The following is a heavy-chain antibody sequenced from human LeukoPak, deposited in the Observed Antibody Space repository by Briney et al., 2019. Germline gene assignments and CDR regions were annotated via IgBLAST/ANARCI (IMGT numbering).Heavy chain of an antibody. CDR1: GLTFSNYA. D-gene: IGHD1-14*01. J-gene: IGHJ5*02. Sequence: GGSLRLSCAASGLTFSNYAMNWVRQAPGKGLEWVSSISSGSINIHYADSVKGRFTISRDNAKNSLYLQMNSLRVEDTAVYYCARVTGASNWFDPWGQGTLVTVSS. CDR2: ISSGSINI. CDR3: ARVTGASNWFDP. V-gene: IGHV3-21*01.